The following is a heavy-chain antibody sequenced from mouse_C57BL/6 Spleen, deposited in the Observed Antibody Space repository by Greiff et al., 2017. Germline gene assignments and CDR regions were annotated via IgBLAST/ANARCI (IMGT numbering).Heavy chain of an antibody. CDR3: ARLDASYQYYAMGD. J-gene: IGHJ4*01. CDR2: ISHGGGST. V-gene: IGHV5-12*01. CDR1: GFTFSDYY. Sequence: DVQLQESGGGLVQPGGSLKLSCAASGFTFSDYYMYWVRQTPEKSLEWVAYISHGGGSTYYTDTVKGRITISRDNATNTQYLQMSRLKSEDTAVYYGARLDASYQYYAMGDWGQGTSVTVSS. D-gene: IGHD2-12*01.